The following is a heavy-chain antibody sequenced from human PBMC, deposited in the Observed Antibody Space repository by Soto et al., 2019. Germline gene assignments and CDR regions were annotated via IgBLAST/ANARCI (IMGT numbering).Heavy chain of an antibody. J-gene: IGHJ4*02. D-gene: IGHD3-10*01. CDR3: STVLPMIRSGALAY. V-gene: IGHV3-15*07. Sequence: EVQLVESGGGLVKPGGSLRVSCAASGFTFSNAWMFWVRQAPGKGPEWVGRIKSKTDGGTTDDNTLMKDRFTISREDSKNTLYLEMNSLDIEDTAVYYCSTVLPMIRSGALAYWGQGVLVTVSS. CDR2: IKSKTDGGTT. CDR1: GFTFSNAW.